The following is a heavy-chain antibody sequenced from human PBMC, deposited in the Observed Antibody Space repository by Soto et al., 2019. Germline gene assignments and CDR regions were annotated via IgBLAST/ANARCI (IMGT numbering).Heavy chain of an antibody. CDR1: GYTFTGYY. CDR3: ARDGYYGSGSYSQFDI. CDR2: INPNSGGT. D-gene: IGHD3-10*01. Sequence: KEAPASVKVSCKASGYTFTGYYMHWVRQAPGQGLEWMGWINPNSGGTNYAQKFQGWVTMTRDTSISTAYMELSRLRSDDTAVYYCARDGYYGSGSYSQFDIWGQGTMVTVSS. J-gene: IGHJ3*02. V-gene: IGHV1-2*04.